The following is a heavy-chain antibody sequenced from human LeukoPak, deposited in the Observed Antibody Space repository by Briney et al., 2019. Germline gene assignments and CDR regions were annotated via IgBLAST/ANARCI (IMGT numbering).Heavy chain of an antibody. V-gene: IGHV3-33*08. Sequence: PGTSLRLSCEASGFTFSTYAVHWVRQAPGKGLQWVAALWYDGSNQYYADSVKGRFTISRDNSKNTLYLQMNSLRAEDTAIYYSGRRGHANSLLKSGQYNWFAPWGQGTLVTVSS. CDR3: GRRGHANSLLKSGQYNWFAP. J-gene: IGHJ5*02. CDR1: GFTFSTYA. CDR2: LWYDGSNQ. D-gene: IGHD3-16*01.